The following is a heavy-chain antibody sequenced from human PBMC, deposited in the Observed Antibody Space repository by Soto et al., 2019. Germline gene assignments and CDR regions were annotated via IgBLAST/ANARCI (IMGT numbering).Heavy chain of an antibody. CDR2: FDPEDGET. CDR1: GYTLTELS. CDR3: ATKMRYYGSGSYLDY. J-gene: IGHJ4*02. Sequence: ASVKVSCKVSGYTLTELSMHWVRQAPGKGLEWMGGFDPEDGETIYAQKFQGRVTMTEDTSTDTAYMELSSLRSEDTAVYYCATKMRYYGSGSYLDYWGQGTLVTVSS. V-gene: IGHV1-24*01. D-gene: IGHD3-10*01.